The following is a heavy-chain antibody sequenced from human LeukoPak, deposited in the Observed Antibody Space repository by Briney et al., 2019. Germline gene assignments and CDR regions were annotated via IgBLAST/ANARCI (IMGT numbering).Heavy chain of an antibody. CDR2: IIPIFGTA. CDR3: ARGVVVVAAYYYYYYMDV. D-gene: IGHD2-15*01. CDR1: GGTFSSYA. V-gene: IGHV1-69*01. Sequence: SVKVPCKASGGTFSSYAISWVRQAPGQGLEWMGGIIPIFGTANYAQKFQGRVTITADESTSTAYMELSSLRSEDTAVYYCARGVVVVAAYYYYYYMDVWGKGTTVTVSS. J-gene: IGHJ6*03.